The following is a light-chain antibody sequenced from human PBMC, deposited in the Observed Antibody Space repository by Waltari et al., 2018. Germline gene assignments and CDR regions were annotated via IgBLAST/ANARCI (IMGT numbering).Light chain of an antibody. J-gene: IGLJ1*01. Sequence: SYVLTQPPSVSVAPGKTARVTCGGHNIGGKRVHWYQQRPGQAPVLVISNNSDRPSGIPERFSGSNSENTATLTISRVEAGDEADYYCQVWDHSGIDTYVFGAGTKVTVL. V-gene: IGLV3-21*04. CDR2: NNS. CDR3: QVWDHSGIDTYV. CDR1: NIGGKR.